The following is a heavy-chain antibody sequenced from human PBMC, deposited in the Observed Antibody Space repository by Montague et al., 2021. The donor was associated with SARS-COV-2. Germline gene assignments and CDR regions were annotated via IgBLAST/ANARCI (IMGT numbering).Heavy chain of an antibody. Sequence: FLRLSCAVSGFTISSYAVSWVRQPPGKGLEWVSAISGSGSTYYADSVKGRFTISRDNSKNTLYLQVNSLRAEDTAVYNCAPPVGASYHFDYWGQGTLVTVSS. V-gene: IGHV3-23*01. CDR2: ISGSGST. CDR1: GFTISSYA. D-gene: IGHD1-26*01. CDR3: APPVGASYHFDY. J-gene: IGHJ4*02.